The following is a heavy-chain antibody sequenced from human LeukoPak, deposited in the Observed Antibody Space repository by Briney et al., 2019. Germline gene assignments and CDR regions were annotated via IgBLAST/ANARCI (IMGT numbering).Heavy chain of an antibody. D-gene: IGHD3-10*01. CDR3: ARDPGIYYYYYYMDV. V-gene: IGHV4-4*07. CDR2: IYTSGST. J-gene: IGHJ6*03. Sequence: SETLSLTFTVSGGSISSYYWSWIRQPAGKGLEWIGRIYTSGSTNYNPSLKSRVTMSVDTSKNQFSLKLSSVTAADTAVYYCARDPGIYYYYYYMDVWGKGTTVTVSS. CDR1: GGSISSYY.